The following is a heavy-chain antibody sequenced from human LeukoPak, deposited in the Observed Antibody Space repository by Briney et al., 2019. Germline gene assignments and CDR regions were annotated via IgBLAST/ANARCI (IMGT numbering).Heavy chain of an antibody. D-gene: IGHD6-19*01. CDR2: IYYSGST. V-gene: IGHV4-59*08. J-gene: IGHJ5*02. CDR3: ARHSSGRSWFDP. Sequence: SETLSLTCSVSGGSLSTYYWTWTRQPPGKGLEWIGYIYYSGSTNYSPSLKSRVTISVDTSKNQFSLKLSSVTAADTAVYYCARHSSGRSWFDPWGQGTLVTVSS. CDR1: GGSLSTYY.